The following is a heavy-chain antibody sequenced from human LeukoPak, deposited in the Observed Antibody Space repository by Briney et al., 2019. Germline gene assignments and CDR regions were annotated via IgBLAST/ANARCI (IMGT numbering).Heavy chain of an antibody. CDR2: IYHSGST. CDR3: AREVSSAIGDCSSTSCYGGDAFDL. CDR1: GGSISSGDFY. D-gene: IGHD2-2*01. Sequence: SQTLSLTCIVSGGSISSGDFYWSWIRQPPGKGLEWIGYIYHSGSTYYNPSHKSRITISVDTSKNQLSLKVNSVIAAVTAVYYCAREVSSAIGDCSSTSCYGGDAFDLWGQGTMVIVSS. J-gene: IGHJ3*01. V-gene: IGHV4-30-4*01.